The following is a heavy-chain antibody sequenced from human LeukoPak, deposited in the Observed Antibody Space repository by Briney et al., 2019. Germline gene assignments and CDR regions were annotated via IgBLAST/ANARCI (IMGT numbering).Heavy chain of an antibody. Sequence: GGSLRLSCAASGFTFSSYSMNWVRQAPGKGLEWVSSISSSSSYIYYAGLVKGRFTISRDNAKNSLYLQMNSLRAEDTAVYYCARVENKDNYYYDSSGYHSHYYFDYWGQGTLVTVSS. D-gene: IGHD3-22*01. J-gene: IGHJ4*02. V-gene: IGHV3-21*01. CDR1: GFTFSSYS. CDR2: ISSSSSYI. CDR3: ARVENKDNYYYDSSGYHSHYYFDY.